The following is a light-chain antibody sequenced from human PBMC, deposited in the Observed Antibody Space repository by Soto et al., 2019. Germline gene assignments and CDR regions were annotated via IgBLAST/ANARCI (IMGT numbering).Light chain of an antibody. Sequence: QYVLIQPPSASGTPGQRVTISCSGSNSNIGNNNVYWYQQLPGTAPKLLIYKNNQRPSGVPDRFSGSRSGTSASLAISGLRSEDESDYYCAAWDDSLSGRIFGGGTKLTVL. CDR2: KNN. V-gene: IGLV1-47*01. CDR3: AAWDDSLSGRI. CDR1: NSNIGNNN. J-gene: IGLJ2*01.